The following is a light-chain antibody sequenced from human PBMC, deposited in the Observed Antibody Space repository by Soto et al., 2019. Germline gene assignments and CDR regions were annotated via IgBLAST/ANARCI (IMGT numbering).Light chain of an antibody. Sequence: DIQMTQSPSTLSASVGDSVTITCRASQRIGRWLAWYQQKPGKAPKLLIYDASTLQSGVPSRFSGSGSGTEFNLNITSLQADDFATYYCQKYNPYSSNTFGRGTKLEI. CDR3: QKYNPYSSNT. CDR1: QRIGRW. J-gene: IGKJ2*01. CDR2: DAS. V-gene: IGKV1-5*01.